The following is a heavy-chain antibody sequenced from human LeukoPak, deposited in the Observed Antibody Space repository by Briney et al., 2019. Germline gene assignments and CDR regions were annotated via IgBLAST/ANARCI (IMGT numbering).Heavy chain of an antibody. CDR3: AKGGAKVPAALLDY. Sequence: GRSLRLSCAASGFTFSSYGMHWVRQAPGKGLEWVAVIWYDGSNKYYADSVKGRFTISRDNSKNTLYLQMNSLRAEDTAVYYCAKGGAKVPAALLDYWGQGTLVTVSS. D-gene: IGHD2-2*01. CDR2: IWYDGSNK. V-gene: IGHV3-33*06. J-gene: IGHJ4*02. CDR1: GFTFSSYG.